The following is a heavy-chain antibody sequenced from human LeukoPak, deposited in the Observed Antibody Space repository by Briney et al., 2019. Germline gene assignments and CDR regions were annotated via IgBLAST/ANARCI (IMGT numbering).Heavy chain of an antibody. CDR2: IKQDGSEK. CDR1: GFTFSDYE. D-gene: IGHD4-17*01. CDR3: AREGGDYALGS. J-gene: IGHJ5*02. Sequence: PGGSLRLSCAASGFTFSDYEMNWVRQAPGKGLEWVANIKQDGSEKYHVDSVKGRFTISRDNAKNSLYLQMNSLRAEDTAVYYCAREGGDYALGSWGQGTLVIVSS. V-gene: IGHV3-7*01.